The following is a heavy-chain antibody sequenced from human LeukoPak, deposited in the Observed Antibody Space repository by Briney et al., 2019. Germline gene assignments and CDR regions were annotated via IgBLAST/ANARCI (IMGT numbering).Heavy chain of an antibody. V-gene: IGHV3-33*01. J-gene: IGHJ6*03. CDR2: LLYDGNTK. CDR1: GFSLSNYG. CDR3: ARDHRPEIQYYYMDV. D-gene: IGHD1-14*01. Sequence: GGSLRLSCAASGFSLSNYGMHWVRQAPGKGLEWVAALLYDGNTKHYADSVKGRFTISRDISKNAFYLQMNSLTAEDTAVYYCARDHRPEIQYYYMDVWGKGTTVAVSS.